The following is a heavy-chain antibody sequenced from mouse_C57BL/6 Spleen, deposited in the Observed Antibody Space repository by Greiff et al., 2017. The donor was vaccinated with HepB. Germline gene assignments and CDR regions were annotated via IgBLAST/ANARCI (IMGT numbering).Heavy chain of an antibody. CDR1: GYTFTSYW. CDR2: IHPNSGST. V-gene: IGHV1-64*01. J-gene: IGHJ3*01. CDR3: ALYDGYYFAY. D-gene: IGHD2-3*01. Sequence: VQLQQPGAELVKPGASVKLSCKASGYTFTSYWMHWVKQRPGQGLEWIGMIHPNSGSTNYNEKFKSKATLTVDKTSSTAYMQLSSLTSEDSAVYYCALYDGYYFAYWGQGTLVTVSA.